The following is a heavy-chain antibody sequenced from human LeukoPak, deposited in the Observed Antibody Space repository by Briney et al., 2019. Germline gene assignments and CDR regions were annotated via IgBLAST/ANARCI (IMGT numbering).Heavy chain of an antibody. V-gene: IGHV3-7*01. D-gene: IGHD2-21*02. J-gene: IGHJ4*02. Sequence: GGSLRLSCAASGFTFSSYWMTWVRQAPGKGLEWVAYMKQDGSEIYYVDSVKGRFTISRDNANNSLYLQMNSLRAEDTALYYCARGQAYCGADCYSDWGQGTLVTVSS. CDR3: ARGQAYCGADCYSD. CDR1: GFTFSSYW. CDR2: MKQDGSEI.